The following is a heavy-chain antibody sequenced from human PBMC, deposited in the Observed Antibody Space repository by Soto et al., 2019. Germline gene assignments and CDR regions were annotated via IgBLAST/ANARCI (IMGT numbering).Heavy chain of an antibody. V-gene: IGHV3-15*07. J-gene: IGHJ6*02. CDR3: TTASVEGI. Sequence: EVQLVESAGGLVKPGGSLRLSCVASGFSFNEAWMNWVRQAPGEGLEWVGRIKTSAGGGATDYAAPVQGRSTISRDDSKTALYLHMNSLRTEDTAIYYCTTASVEGIWGQGTTVSVSS. CDR2: IKTSAGGGAT. D-gene: IGHD2-15*01. CDR1: GFSFNEAW.